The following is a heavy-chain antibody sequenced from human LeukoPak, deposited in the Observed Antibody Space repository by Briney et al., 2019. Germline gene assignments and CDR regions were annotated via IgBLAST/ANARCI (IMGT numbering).Heavy chain of an antibody. Sequence: PSETLSLTCTVSGGSISSYYWSWIRQPPGKGLEWIGYIYYSGSTNYNPSLKSRVTISVDTSKNQFSLKLSSVTAADTAVYYCARVQSSTRNHYYYYYMGVWGKGTTVTVSS. CDR3: ARVQSSTRNHYYYYYMGV. V-gene: IGHV4-59*01. J-gene: IGHJ6*03. CDR2: IYYSGST. CDR1: GGSISSYY. D-gene: IGHD2-2*01.